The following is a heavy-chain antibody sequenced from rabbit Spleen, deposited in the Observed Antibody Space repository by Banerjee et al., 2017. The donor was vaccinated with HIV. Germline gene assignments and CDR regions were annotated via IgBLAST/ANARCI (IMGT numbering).Heavy chain of an antibody. CDR2: INTSTGTT. Sequence: QSLEESGGGLVQPEGSLTLTCTASGFSFSGSYYMCWVRQAPGKGLEWIACINTSTGTTVYATWAKGRFTISKTSSTTVTLQMTTLTAADTATYFCAGDHAISGYRFNLWGQGTLVTVS. V-gene: IGHV1S40*01. J-gene: IGHJ4*01. CDR1: GFSFSGSYY. D-gene: IGHD1-1*01. CDR3: AGDHAISGYRFNL.